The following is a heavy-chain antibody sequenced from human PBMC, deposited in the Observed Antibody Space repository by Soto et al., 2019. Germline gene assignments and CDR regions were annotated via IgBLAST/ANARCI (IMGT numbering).Heavy chain of an antibody. J-gene: IGHJ2*01. D-gene: IGHD2-15*01. CDR2: ISGSGGST. CDR3: AKNHGYCSGGSCYSAYWYFDL. CDR1: GFTFRSYA. V-gene: IGHV3-23*01. Sequence: EVQLLESGGGLVQPGGSLRLSCAAAGFTFRSYAMRWVRQAPGKGLEWVSAISGSGGSTYYADSVKGRFTISRDNSKNTLYLQMNSLRAEDTAVYYCAKNHGYCSGGSCYSAYWYFDLWGRGTLVTVSS.